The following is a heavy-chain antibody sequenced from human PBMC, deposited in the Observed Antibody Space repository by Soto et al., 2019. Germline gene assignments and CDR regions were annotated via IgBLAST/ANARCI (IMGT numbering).Heavy chain of an antibody. D-gene: IGHD6-13*01. CDR2: IYYSGST. CDR1: GGSISSYY. Sequence: QVQLQESGPGLVKPSETLSLTGTVSGGSISSYYWSWIRQPPGKGLEWIGYIYYSGSTNYNPSLKSRVTIPVDTSKNQFSLKLRSVTAADTAVYYCAREYPGIAAAGTFYFDYWGQGTLVTVSS. J-gene: IGHJ4*02. V-gene: IGHV4-59*01. CDR3: AREYPGIAAAGTFYFDY.